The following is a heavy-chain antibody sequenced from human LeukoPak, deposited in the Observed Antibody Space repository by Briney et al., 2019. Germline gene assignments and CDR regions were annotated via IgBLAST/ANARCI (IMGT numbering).Heavy chain of an antibody. CDR2: IIPIFGTA. CDR3: ARDRTAGTDYYYYYMDV. J-gene: IGHJ6*03. Sequence: SVKVSCKASGGTFSSYAISWVRQAPGQGLEWMGGIIPIFGTANYAQKFQGRVTITTDESTSTAYMELSSLRSEDTAVYFCARDRTAGTDYYYYYMDVWGKGTTVTVAS. CDR1: GGTFSSYA. D-gene: IGHD6-13*01. V-gene: IGHV1-69*05.